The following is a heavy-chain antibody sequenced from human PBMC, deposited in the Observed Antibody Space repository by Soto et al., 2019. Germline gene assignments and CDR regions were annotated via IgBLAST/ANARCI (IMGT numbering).Heavy chain of an antibody. J-gene: IGHJ4*02. CDR1: GGSISSYY. V-gene: IGHV4-59*04. D-gene: IGHD3-10*01. Sequence: SETLSLTCTVSGGSISSYYWGWIRQSPGKGLEWIGYVYYSGSTDYNPSLKSRVTISVDTSKNQFSLNLNSVTAADTAVYFCARMVRGNSNFDYWGQGTLVTVSS. CDR2: VYYSGST. CDR3: ARMVRGNSNFDY.